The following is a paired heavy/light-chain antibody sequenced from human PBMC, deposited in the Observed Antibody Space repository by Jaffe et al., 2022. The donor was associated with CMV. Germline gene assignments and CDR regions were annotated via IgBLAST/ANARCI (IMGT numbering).Light chain of an antibody. J-gene: IGKJ1*01. CDR2: GAS. CDR3: QQYNNWPRWT. CDR1: QSVSSN. Sequence: EIVMTQSPATLSVSPGERATLSCRASQSVSSNLAWYQQKPGQAPRLLIYGASTRATGIPARFSGSGSGTEFTLTISSLQSEDFAVYYCQQYNNWPRWTFGQGTKVEIK. V-gene: IGKV3-15*01.
Heavy chain of an antibody. CDR3: AREHDYSNYEEEDYYYYYYMDV. D-gene: IGHD4-4*01. CDR2: IYYSGST. Sequence: QLQLQESGPGLVKPSETLSLTCTVSGGSISSSSYYWGWIRQPPGKGLEWIGSIYYSGSTYYNPSLKSRVTISVDTSKNQFSLKLSSVTAADTAVYYCAREHDYSNYEEEDYYYYYYMDVWGKGTTVTVSS. V-gene: IGHV4-39*02. J-gene: IGHJ6*03. CDR1: GGSISSSSYY.